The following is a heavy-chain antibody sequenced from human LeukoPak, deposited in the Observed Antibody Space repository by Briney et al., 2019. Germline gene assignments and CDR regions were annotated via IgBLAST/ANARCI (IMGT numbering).Heavy chain of an antibody. CDR2: INHSGST. V-gene: IGHV4-34*01. D-gene: IGHD3-10*01. CDR1: GGSFSGYY. CDR3: ARGYYGSGSYFDY. J-gene: IGHJ4*02. Sequence: PSETLSLTCTVYGGSFSGYYWSWIRQPPGKGLEWIGEINHSGSTNYNPSLKSRVTISVDTSKNQFSLKLSSVTAADTAVYYCARGYYGSGSYFDYWGQGTLVTVSS.